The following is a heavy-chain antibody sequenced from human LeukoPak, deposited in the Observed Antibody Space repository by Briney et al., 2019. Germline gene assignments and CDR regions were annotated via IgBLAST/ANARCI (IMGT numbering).Heavy chain of an antibody. Sequence: GGSLRLSCAASGFTFYDYGMSWVRQAPGKGLEWVSGINWNGGSTGYADSVKGRFTISRDNAKNSLYLQMNSLRAEDTAVYYCAELGITMIGGVWGKGTTVTISS. CDR1: GFTFYDYG. CDR2: INWNGGST. D-gene: IGHD3-10*02. J-gene: IGHJ6*04. CDR3: AELGITMIGGV. V-gene: IGHV3-20*04.